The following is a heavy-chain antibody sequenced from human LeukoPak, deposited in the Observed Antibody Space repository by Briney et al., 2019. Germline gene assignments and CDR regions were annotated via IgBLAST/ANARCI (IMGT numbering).Heavy chain of an antibody. D-gene: IGHD3-9*01. Sequence: QSGGSLGLSCAASGFTFSSFAMRWVRQAPGKGLEWVSGISGSGGSTYYADSVKGRFTISRDNSKNTLSLQMNSLRSEDTTVYYCARGFDEYPAGDWFDPWGQGTLVTVSS. V-gene: IGHV3-23*01. CDR2: ISGSGGST. CDR1: GFTFSSFA. CDR3: ARGFDEYPAGDWFDP. J-gene: IGHJ5*02.